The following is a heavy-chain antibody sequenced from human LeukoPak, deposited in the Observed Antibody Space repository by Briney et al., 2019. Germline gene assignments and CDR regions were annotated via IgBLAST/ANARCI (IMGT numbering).Heavy chain of an antibody. CDR1: GFTFSDYY. Sequence: PGGSLRLSCAASGFTFSDYYMSWIRQAPGKGLEWVSYISSSGSTKYYADSVKGRFTISRDNAKNSLYLQMNSLRAEDTAVYYCAWSDFGTRHVDYWGQGTLVTVSS. CDR2: ISSSGSTK. V-gene: IGHV3-11*01. J-gene: IGHJ4*02. CDR3: AWSDFGTRHVDY. D-gene: IGHD3-3*01.